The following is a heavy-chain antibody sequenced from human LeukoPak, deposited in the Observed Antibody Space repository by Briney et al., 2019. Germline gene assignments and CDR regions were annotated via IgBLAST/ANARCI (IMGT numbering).Heavy chain of an antibody. J-gene: IGHJ4*02. V-gene: IGHV4-34*01. D-gene: IGHD6-19*01. CDR2: INHSGST. Sequence: PSETLSLTCAVYGGSFSGYYWSWIRQPPGKGLEWIGEINHSGSTNYNPSLKSRVTISVDTSKNQFSLKLSSVTAADTAVYYCARASGSGWLNYWGQGTLVTVSS. CDR3: ARASGSGWLNY. CDR1: GGSFSGYY.